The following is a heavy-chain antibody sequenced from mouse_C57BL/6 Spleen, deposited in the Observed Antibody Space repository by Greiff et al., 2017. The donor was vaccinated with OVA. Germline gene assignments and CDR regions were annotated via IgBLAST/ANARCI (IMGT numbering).Heavy chain of an antibody. V-gene: IGHV7-3*01. CDR3: ARDGTVSYAMDY. CDR2: IRNKANGYTT. J-gene: IGHJ4*01. D-gene: IGHD1-1*01. Sequence: EVKLMESGGGLVQPGGSLSLSCAASGFTFTDYYMSWVRQPPGKALEWLGFIRNKANGYTTEYSASVKGRFTISRDNSQSILYLQMNALRAEDSATYYCARDGTVSYAMDYWGQGTSVTVSS. CDR1: GFTFTDYY.